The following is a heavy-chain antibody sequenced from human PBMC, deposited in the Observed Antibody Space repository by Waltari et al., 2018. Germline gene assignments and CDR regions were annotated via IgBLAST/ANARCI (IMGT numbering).Heavy chain of an antibody. J-gene: IGHJ4*02. V-gene: IGHV3-33*01. D-gene: IGHD6-13*01. CDR2: IWYDGSNK. CDR1: GFTFSSYG. Sequence: QVQLVESGGGVVQPGRSLRLSCAASGFTFSSYGMHWVRQAPGKGLEWVAVIWYDGSNKYYADSVKGRFTISRDNSKNTLYLQMNSLRAEDTAVYYCARDSLAAEPYYFDYWGQGTLVTVSS. CDR3: ARDSLAAEPYYFDY.